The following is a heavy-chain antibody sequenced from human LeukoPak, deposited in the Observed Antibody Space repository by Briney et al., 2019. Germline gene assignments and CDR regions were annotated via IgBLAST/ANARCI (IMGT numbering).Heavy chain of an antibody. D-gene: IGHD3-22*01. CDR2: ISYDGSNK. J-gene: IGHJ4*02. V-gene: IGHV3-30-3*01. Sequence: GSLRLSCAASGFTFSSYAMHWVRQAPGKGLEWVAVISYDGSNKYYADSVKGRFTISRDNSKNTLYLQMNSLRADDTAVYYCARGYYYDSSGNYWGQGTLVTVSS. CDR3: ARGYYYDSSGNY. CDR1: GFTFSSYA.